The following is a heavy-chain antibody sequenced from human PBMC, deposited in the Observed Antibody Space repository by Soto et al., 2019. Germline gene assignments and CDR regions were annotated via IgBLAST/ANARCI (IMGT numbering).Heavy chain of an antibody. Sequence: QVQLQESGPGLVKPSQTLSLTCTVSGGSISSGSYYWSWIRQHPGKGLEWTGYIYYSGSTYYNPSLKSRVTISVDTSKNQFSLKLSSVTAADTAVYYCARVRYCSGGSCLSGAFDIWGQGTMVTVSS. J-gene: IGHJ3*02. D-gene: IGHD2-15*01. CDR2: IYYSGST. CDR1: GGSISSGSYY. V-gene: IGHV4-31*03. CDR3: ARVRYCSGGSCLSGAFDI.